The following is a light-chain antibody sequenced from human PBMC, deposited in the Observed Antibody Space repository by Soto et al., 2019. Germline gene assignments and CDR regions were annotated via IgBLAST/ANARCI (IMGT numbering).Light chain of an antibody. CDR2: DAY. Sequence: EVVLTQSPVTLSLSPGERATRSCRASQSFLGLLAWYQQKPGQAPRLLIYDAYNRATGIPPRFSGSGSGTDFTLTISSLEPEDSAVYYCQQRHMWPITFGQGTRLEIK. V-gene: IGKV3-11*01. J-gene: IGKJ5*01. CDR1: QSFLGL. CDR3: QQRHMWPIT.